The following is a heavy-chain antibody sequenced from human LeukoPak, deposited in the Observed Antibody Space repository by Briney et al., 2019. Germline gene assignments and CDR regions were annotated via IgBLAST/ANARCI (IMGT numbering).Heavy chain of an antibody. D-gene: IGHD6-19*01. Sequence: PGGSLRLSCAASGFAFNNYAMSSVRQAPGGGLGLVSSIRGSGGSTYYADSVRDRFTMSRDNSKNTVYLQMNSLRAEDMAVYFCAKEGDSSGYYVILCFFDYWGRGTVVTVFS. J-gene: IGHJ4*02. CDR3: AKEGDSSGYYVILCFFDY. V-gene: IGHV3-23*01. CDR2: IRGSGGST. CDR1: GFAFNNYA.